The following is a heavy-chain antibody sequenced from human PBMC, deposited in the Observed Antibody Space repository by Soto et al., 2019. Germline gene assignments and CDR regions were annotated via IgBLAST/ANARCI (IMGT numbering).Heavy chain of an antibody. CDR2: FDPEDGET. J-gene: IGHJ4*02. D-gene: IGHD3-9*01. V-gene: IGHV1-24*01. CDR3: ATTYYDDILTGYDY. Sequence: ASVKVSCKVSRYTLTELSMHWVRQAPGKGLEWMGGFDPEDGETIYAQKFQGRVTVTEDTSTDTAYMELSSLRSEDTAVYYCATTYYDDILTGYDYWGQGTLVTVSS. CDR1: RYTLTELS.